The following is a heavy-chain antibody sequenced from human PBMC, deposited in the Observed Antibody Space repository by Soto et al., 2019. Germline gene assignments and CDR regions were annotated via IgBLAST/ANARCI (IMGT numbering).Heavy chain of an antibody. D-gene: IGHD2-15*01. CDR3: AKGGGPRGYYGMDV. CDR2: FSGFGISS. Sequence: GGSLRLSCAASGFTFSSYAMNWVRQAPGKGLEWVSSFSGFGISSYYTDSVKGRFTISXXXXTXMXYXQXXXLRAXDTAVYYCAKGGGPRGYYGMDVWAQGTSDTVSS. J-gene: IGHJ6*02. CDR1: GFTFSSYA. V-gene: IGHV3-23*01.